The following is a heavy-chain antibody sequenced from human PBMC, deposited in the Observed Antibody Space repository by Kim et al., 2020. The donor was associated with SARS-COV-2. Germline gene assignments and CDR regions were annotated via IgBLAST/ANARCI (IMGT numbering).Heavy chain of an antibody. V-gene: IGHV4-34*01. J-gene: IGHJ6*02. D-gene: IGHD2-2*02. CDR2: IIHTSCI. CDR3: ARGRAGVVPSPILGIGPHYDYFIMDV. Sequence: SETLSLTCAVYGGSSRGYSWSWIRQPPGKGLERKCEIIHTSCINYNPSLKSRVTISIDTSKNQFSLKLTSVTAADTGFYFCARGRAGVVPSPILGIGPHYDYFIMDVWGHGTTVTVSS. CDR1: GGSSRGYS.